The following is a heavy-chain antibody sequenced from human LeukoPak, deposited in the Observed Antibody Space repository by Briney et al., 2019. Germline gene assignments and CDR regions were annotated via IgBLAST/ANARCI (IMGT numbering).Heavy chain of an antibody. CDR2: IIPIFGTA. CDR1: GGTFSSYA. CDR3: ARDGYKVLSANWFDP. Sequence: SVKVSCKASGGTFSSYAISWVRQAPGQGLEWMGGIIPIFGTANYAQKFQGRVTITADESTSTAYMELSSLRSEDTAVYYCARDGYKVLSANWFDPWGQGTLVTVSS. V-gene: IGHV1-69*13. D-gene: IGHD5-12*01. J-gene: IGHJ5*02.